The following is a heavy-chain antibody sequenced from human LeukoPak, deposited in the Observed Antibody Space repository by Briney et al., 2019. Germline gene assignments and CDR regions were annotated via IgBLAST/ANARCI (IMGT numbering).Heavy chain of an antibody. V-gene: IGHV4-59*08. D-gene: IGHD3-9*01. CDR3: ARHGESSTYYDILTGRGSWWFDP. CDR1: GGSISSYY. Sequence: SETLSLTCTVSGGSISSYYWSWIRQPPGKGLEWIGYIYYSGSTNYNPSLKRRVTISVDTSKNQFSLKLSSVTAADTAVYYCARHGESSTYYDILTGRGSWWFDPWGQGTLVTVSS. CDR2: IYYSGST. J-gene: IGHJ5*02.